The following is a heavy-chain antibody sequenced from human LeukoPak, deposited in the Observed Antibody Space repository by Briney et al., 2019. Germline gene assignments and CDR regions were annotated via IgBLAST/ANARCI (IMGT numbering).Heavy chain of an antibody. J-gene: IGHJ5*02. CDR3: ARETDDYVWGSYRRNWFDP. Sequence: SETLSLTCTVSGGSISSYYWSWIRQPPGKGLEWIGYIYYSGSTNYNPSLKSRVTISVDTSKNQFSLKLSSVTAADTAVYYCARETDDYVWGSYRRNWFDPWGQGTLVTVSS. V-gene: IGHV4-59*01. D-gene: IGHD3-16*02. CDR1: GGSISSYY. CDR2: IYYSGST.